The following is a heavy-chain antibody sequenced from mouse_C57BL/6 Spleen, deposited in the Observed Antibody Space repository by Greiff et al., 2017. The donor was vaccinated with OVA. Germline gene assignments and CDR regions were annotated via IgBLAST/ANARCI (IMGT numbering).Heavy chain of an antibody. CDR2: ISYDGSN. V-gene: IGHV3-6*01. J-gene: IGHJ2*01. CDR1: GYSITSGYY. D-gene: IGHD1-1*01. Sequence: VQLQQSGPGLVKPSQSLSLTCSVTGYSITSGYYWNWIRQFPGNKLEWMGYISYDGSNNYNPSLKNRISITRDTSKNQFFLKLNSVTTEDTATYYCARADYGSSYGDYWGQGTTLTVSS. CDR3: ARADYGSSYGDY.